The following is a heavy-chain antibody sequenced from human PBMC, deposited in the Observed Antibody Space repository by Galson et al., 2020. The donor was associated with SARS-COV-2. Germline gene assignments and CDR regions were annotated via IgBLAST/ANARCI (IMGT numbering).Heavy chain of an antibody. CDR3: AREENFFPVVTATLMCYFDY. Sequence: SETLSITSADSGGSLSGYSWSWNSQHPGKGLEWNGAINYSGSTNYNPSLKRRVTISVDTSKNHFSLKLSSVTAADTAVYYSAREENFFPVVTATLMCYFDYWVRGTLATVSS. CDR1: GGSLSGYS. J-gene: IGHJ4*02. CDR2: INYSGST. V-gene: IGHV4-34*01. D-gene: IGHD2-21*02.